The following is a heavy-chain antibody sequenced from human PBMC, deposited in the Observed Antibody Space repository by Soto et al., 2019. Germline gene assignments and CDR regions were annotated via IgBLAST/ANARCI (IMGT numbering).Heavy chain of an antibody. CDR3: AGDEDYYDSSGYYFDY. V-gene: IGHV3-30-3*01. CDR2: ISYDGSNK. J-gene: IGHJ4*02. CDR1: GFTFSRYA. Sequence: GGSLSLSCAASGFTFSRYAIHWVRQAPGKGLDWVAVISYDGSNKYYADSVKGRFTISRDNSKNTLYLQMNSLRVEDTAVYYCAGDEDYYDSSGYYFDYWGQGTLVTVSS. D-gene: IGHD3-22*01.